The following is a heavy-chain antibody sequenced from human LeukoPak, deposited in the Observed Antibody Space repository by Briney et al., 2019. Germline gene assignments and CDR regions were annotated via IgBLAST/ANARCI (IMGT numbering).Heavy chain of an antibody. CDR1: GFSFSPFP. D-gene: IGHD6-13*01. CDR2: ISGSGAGT. CDR3: AKLIAATGTVS. Sequence: GGSLRLSCAPSGFSFSPFPMSWVRRAPGKGLEWVSSISGSGAGTYYADSVKGRFTISRDNSKNTLYLQMNSLRAEDTALYYCAKLIAATGTVSWGQGTLVTVSS. V-gene: IGHV3-23*01. J-gene: IGHJ4*02.